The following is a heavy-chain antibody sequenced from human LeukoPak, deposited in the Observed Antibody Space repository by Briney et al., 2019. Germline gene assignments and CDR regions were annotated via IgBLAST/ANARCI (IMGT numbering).Heavy chain of an antibody. CDR2: IRSTAYGGTT. J-gene: IGHJ4*02. CDR3: TSRAVGGDY. D-gene: IGHD6-19*01. CDR1: GFTFGDYS. Sequence: GGSLRLSCTASGFTFGDYSMTWVRQAPGKGLEWVGFIRSTAYGGTTKYAASVKGRFTISRNDSKSIAYLQMNSLKTGDTAVYYCTSRAVGGDYWGQGTLVTVSS. V-gene: IGHV3-49*04.